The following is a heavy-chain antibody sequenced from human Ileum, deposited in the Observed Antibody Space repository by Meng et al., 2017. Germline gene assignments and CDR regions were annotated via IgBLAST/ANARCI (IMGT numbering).Heavy chain of an antibody. CDR2: IKITTDAGTP. V-gene: IGHV3-15*01. CDR3: TTGKDY. Sequence: DVTLVESGGGLVKLGGSLRLSWAAFGFTFSSTWMTWVRQAPGKGLEWVGRIKITTDAGTPDYAAPVKGRFTISINDSKNTLYLQMNSLKTEDTAVYYCTTGKDYWGQGTLVTVSS. CDR1: GFTFSSTW. J-gene: IGHJ4*02.